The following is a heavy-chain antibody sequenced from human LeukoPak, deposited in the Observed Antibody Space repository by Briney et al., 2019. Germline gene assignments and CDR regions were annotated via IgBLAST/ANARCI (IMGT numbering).Heavy chain of an antibody. CDR2: IYTSGST. J-gene: IGHJ5*02. D-gene: IGHD1-26*01. CDR1: GGSISSYY. Sequence: SETLSLTCTVSGGSISSYYWGWIRQPAGKGLEWIGRIYTSGSTNYNPSLKRRVTMSVDTSKNQFSLKLSSVTAADTAAYYCARELGATEFDPWGQGTLVTVSS. V-gene: IGHV4-4*07. CDR3: ARELGATEFDP.